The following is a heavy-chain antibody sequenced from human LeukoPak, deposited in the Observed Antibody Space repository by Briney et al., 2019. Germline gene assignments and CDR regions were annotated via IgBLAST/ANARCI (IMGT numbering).Heavy chain of an antibody. J-gene: IGHJ6*02. CDR1: GFPVTSNY. CDR2: IYSGGST. D-gene: IGHD4-17*01. V-gene: IGHV3-66*01. Sequence: GSLRLSSAASGFPVTSNYMSWVRPAPGKGLEWVSVIYSGGSTYYADSVKGRFTISRDNFKNTVYLQMNSLRAEDTAVYYCGTVTIGYYYHGMDVWGQGTTVTVSS. CDR3: GTVTIGYYYHGMDV.